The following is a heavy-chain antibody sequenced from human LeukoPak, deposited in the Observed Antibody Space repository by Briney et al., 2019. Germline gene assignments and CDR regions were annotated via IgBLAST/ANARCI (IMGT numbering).Heavy chain of an antibody. CDR2: ISGSGGST. V-gene: IGHV3-23*01. Sequence: GGSLRLSCAASGFTLSSYAMSWVRQAPGKGLEWVSAISGSGGSTYYADSVKGRFTISRDNSKNTLYLQMNSLRAEDTAVYYCAKGLKYYDFWSGYPLYMDVWGKGTTVTVSS. D-gene: IGHD3-3*01. CDR3: AKGLKYYDFWSGYPLYMDV. J-gene: IGHJ6*03. CDR1: GFTLSSYA.